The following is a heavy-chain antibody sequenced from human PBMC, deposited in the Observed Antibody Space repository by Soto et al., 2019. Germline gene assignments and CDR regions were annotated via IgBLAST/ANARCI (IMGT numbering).Heavy chain of an antibody. V-gene: IGHV3-30-3*01. CDR3: ARVRIAAAGTVYYYYGMDV. D-gene: IGHD6-13*01. Sequence: PVGSLILSCAASGFTFSSYAMHWVRQAPGKGLEWVAVISYDGSNKYYADSVKGRFTISRDNSKNTLYLQMNSLRAEDTAVYYCARVRIAAAGTVYYYYGMDVWGQGTTVTVSS. J-gene: IGHJ6*02. CDR2: ISYDGSNK. CDR1: GFTFSSYA.